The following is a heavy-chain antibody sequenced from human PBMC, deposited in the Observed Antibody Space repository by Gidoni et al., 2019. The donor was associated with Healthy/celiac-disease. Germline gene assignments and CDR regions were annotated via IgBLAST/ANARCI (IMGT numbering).Heavy chain of an antibody. Sequence: QVQLVQSGAEVKKPGSSVKVSCKASGGTFSSYAISWVRQAPGQGLEWLGGNIPIFGTANYAQKVQGRVKSTADESTSTAYMERSSLRSEDTAVYYCARSPRSGSYLDYWGQGTLVTVSS. CDR3: ARSPRSGSYLDY. CDR1: GGTFSSYA. J-gene: IGHJ4*02. CDR2: NIPIFGTA. V-gene: IGHV1-69*01. D-gene: IGHD1-26*01.